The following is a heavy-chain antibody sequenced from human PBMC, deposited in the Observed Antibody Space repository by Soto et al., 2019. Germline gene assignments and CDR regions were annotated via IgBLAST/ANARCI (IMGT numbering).Heavy chain of an antibody. CDR3: ARGIYSGYDFAFYI. CDR2: MNPNSGNT. D-gene: IGHD5-12*01. Sequence: ASVKVSCKASGYTFTSYDINWVRQATGQGLERMGWMNPNSGNTGYAQKFQGRVTMTRNTSISTAYMELSSLRSEDTAVYYCARGIYSGYDFAFYIWGQGTMVTVSS. J-gene: IGHJ3*02. CDR1: GYTFTSYD. V-gene: IGHV1-8*01.